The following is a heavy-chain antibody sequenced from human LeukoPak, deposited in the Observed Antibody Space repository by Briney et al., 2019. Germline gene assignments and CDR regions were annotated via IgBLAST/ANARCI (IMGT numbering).Heavy chain of an antibody. Sequence: SETLSLTCTVSGGSISGSSYYWGWIRQPPGKGLEWIGSIYYSATTYYNPSLKSRVSISVDTSKNQFSLKLSSVTAADTAVYYCARGRVRITMVRGVNPYFDYWGQGTLVTVSS. CDR3: ARGRVRITMVRGVNPYFDY. V-gene: IGHV4-39*01. CDR1: GGSISGSSYY. CDR2: IYYSATT. D-gene: IGHD3-10*01. J-gene: IGHJ4*02.